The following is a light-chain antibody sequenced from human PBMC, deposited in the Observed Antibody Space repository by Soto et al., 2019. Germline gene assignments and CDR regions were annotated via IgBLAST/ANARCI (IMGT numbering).Light chain of an antibody. J-gene: IGLJ3*02. Sequence: QTVVTQEPSFSVSPGGTVTLTCGLTSGSVSTLYYPSWFQQTPGQAPRTLIYKTNTRSSGVPDRFSGSILGTKAALTITGAQADDESNDYCMRFMGGGYNWVFGGGTKLTVL. CDR3: MRFMGGGYNWV. CDR2: KTN. CDR1: SGSVSTLYY. V-gene: IGLV8-61*01.